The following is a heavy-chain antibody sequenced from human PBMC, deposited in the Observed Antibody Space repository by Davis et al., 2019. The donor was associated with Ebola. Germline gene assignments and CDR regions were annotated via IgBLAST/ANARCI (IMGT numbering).Heavy chain of an antibody. J-gene: IGHJ6*02. CDR1: GGAISSYY. CDR2: IYTSGTT. V-gene: IGHV4-4*07. Sequence: PSETLSLTCTVSGGAISSYYWTWIRQPAGKGLEWIGRIYTSGTTNYKPSLKSRVSMPVATSKNQFSLNLSSVTAADTAVYYCAREKDYYYNGLDVWGQGTTVTVSS. CDR3: AREKDYYYNGLDV.